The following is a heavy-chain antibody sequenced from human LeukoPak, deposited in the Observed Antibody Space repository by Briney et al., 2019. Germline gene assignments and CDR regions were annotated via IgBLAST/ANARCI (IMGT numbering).Heavy chain of an antibody. D-gene: IGHD3-9*01. V-gene: IGHV3-53*01. CDR1: GFTVSSNY. J-gene: IGHJ6*02. CDR3: ARVLRYFDWTYYYGMDV. Sequence: GGSLGLSCAASGFTVSSNYMSWVRQAPGKGLEWVSVIYSGGSTYYADSVKGRFTISRDNSKNTLYLQMNSLRAEDTAVYYCARVLRYFDWTYYYGMDVWGQGTTVTVSS. CDR2: IYSGGST.